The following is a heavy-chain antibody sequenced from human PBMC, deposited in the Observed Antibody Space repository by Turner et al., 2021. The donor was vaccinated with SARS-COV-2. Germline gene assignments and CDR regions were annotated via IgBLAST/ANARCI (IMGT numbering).Heavy chain of an antibody. CDR3: AKQGDYGAGYFDY. CDR2: ISGSGGST. Sequence: EVQLLASGGGLVQPGGSLSLSCAASGFTLRSYDMSWVSQAPGKGLEWVSAISGSGGSTYYADSVKGRFTIYRENSKNTLYLQMNSLRAEDTAVYYCAKQGDYGAGYFDYWGQGTLVTVSS. J-gene: IGHJ4*02. CDR1: GFTLRSYD. D-gene: IGHD3-10*01. V-gene: IGHV3-23*01.